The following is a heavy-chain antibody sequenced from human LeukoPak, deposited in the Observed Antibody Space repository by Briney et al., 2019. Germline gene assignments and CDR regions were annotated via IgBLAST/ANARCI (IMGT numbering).Heavy chain of an antibody. CDR1: GGSISSSSHY. D-gene: IGHD6-13*01. J-gene: IGHJ4*02. Sequence: SETLSLTCTVSGGSISSSSHYWGWIRQPPGKGLEWIGRIYTSGSTNYNPSLKSRVTMSVDASKNQFSLNLSSVTAADTAVYYCARDVVAAAGSWDYWGQGTLVTVSS. CDR3: ARDVVAAAGSWDY. CDR2: IYTSGST. V-gene: IGHV4-39*07.